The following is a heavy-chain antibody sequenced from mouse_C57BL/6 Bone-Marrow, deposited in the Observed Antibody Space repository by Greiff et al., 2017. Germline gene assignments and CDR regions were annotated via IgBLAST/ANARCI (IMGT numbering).Heavy chain of an antibody. CDR2: IRNKANGYTT. V-gene: IGHV7-3*02. CDR3: ARDIYYGYDYYAMDY. Sequence: EVKVEESGGGLVQPGGSLRLSCATSGFTFTDYYMSWVRQPPGKALEWLGFIRNKANGYTTEYSASVKGRFTISRDNSQSILYLQMNTLRAEDSANYYCARDIYYGYDYYAMDYWGQGTSVTVSS. CDR1: GFTFTDYY. J-gene: IGHJ4*01. D-gene: IGHD2-2*01.